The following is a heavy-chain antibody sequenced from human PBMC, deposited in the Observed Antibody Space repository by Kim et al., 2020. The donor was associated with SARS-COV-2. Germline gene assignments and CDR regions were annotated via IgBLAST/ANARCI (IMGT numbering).Heavy chain of an antibody. CDR3: ARRLYTRWSKYFDP. D-gene: IGHD2-2*02. CDR2: IYYSGTT. J-gene: IGHJ5*02. Sequence: SETLSLTCSVSGGSINNTDYFWGWIRQPPGKGLEWIGSIYYSGTTNYNPSLKSRVSMSVDTSKNQISLKLTSVTAADTAVYYCARRLYTRWSKYFDPWGQGTLVTVSS. CDR1: GGSINNTDYF. V-gene: IGHV4-39*01.